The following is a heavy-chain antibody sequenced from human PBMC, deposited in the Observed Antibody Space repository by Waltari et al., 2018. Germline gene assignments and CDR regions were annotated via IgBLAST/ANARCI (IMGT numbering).Heavy chain of an antibody. CDR3: ARQTWIQLWLYAFDI. V-gene: IGHV4-39*01. D-gene: IGHD5-18*01. J-gene: IGHJ3*02. CDR2: IYYSVST. CDR1: GGSISRSSSY. Sequence: QLQLQESGPGLVKPSETLSLTCTVSGGSISRSSSYWGWIRQPQGKGLEWIGSIYYSVSTYYNPSLKSRVTISVDTSKNQFSLKLSSVTAADTAVYYCARQTWIQLWLYAFDIWGQGTMVTVSS.